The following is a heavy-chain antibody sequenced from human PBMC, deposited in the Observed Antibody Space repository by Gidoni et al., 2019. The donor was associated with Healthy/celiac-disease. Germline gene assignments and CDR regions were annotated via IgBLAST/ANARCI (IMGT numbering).Heavy chain of an antibody. Sequence: QVQLVEPGGGVFQPGRSRRLPCAASGLTFSSHALPWVRQAPGKGLEWVAVISYDGSNKYYADSVKGRFTISRDNSKNTLYLQMNSLRAEDTAVYYCARARKYSSSWYTNYYYYGMDVWGQGTTVTVSS. J-gene: IGHJ6*02. CDR1: GLTFSSHA. D-gene: IGHD6-13*01. CDR2: ISYDGSNK. CDR3: ARARKYSSSWYTNYYYYGMDV. V-gene: IGHV3-30*01.